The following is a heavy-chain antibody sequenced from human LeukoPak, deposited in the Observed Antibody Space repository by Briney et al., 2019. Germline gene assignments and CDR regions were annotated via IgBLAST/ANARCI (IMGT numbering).Heavy chain of an antibody. CDR1: GYTFTSYG. Sequence: PLASVKVSCKASGYTFTSYGISWVRQAPGQGLEWMGCISAYNGNTNYAQKLQGRVTMTTDTSTSTAYMELRSLRSDDTAVYYCARFRAGVGEPYGDYWGQGTLVTVSS. CDR2: ISAYNGNT. D-gene: IGHD3-10*01. J-gene: IGHJ4*02. V-gene: IGHV1-18*01. CDR3: ARFRAGVGEPYGDY.